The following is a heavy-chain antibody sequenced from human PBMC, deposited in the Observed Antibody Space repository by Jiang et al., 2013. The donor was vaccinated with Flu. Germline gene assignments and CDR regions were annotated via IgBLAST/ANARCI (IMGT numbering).Heavy chain of an antibody. CDR2: STSSYI. D-gene: IGHD1-26*01. V-gene: IGHV3-21*01. Sequence: STSSYIYYADSLKGRFTISRNNAKNSLYLQMNSLRAEDTAVYYCARDTGGNYPNWYFDLWGRGTLVAVSS. J-gene: IGHJ2*01. CDR3: ARDTGGNYPNWYFDL.